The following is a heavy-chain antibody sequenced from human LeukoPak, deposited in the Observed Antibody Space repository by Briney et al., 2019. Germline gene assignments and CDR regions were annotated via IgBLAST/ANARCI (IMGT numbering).Heavy chain of an antibody. J-gene: IGHJ4*02. D-gene: IGHD1-1*01. CDR2: IYHSGNT. CDR1: GYSFSSGYY. CDR3: ARLSPGLWVLDY. Sequence: SETLSLTCTVSGYSFSSGYYWGWIRQPPGKGLEWIGSIYHSGNTYYNPSLKSRVTISVDTSKNQFSLKLSSVTAADTAVYYCARLSPGLWVLDYWGQGTLVTVSS. V-gene: IGHV4-38-2*02.